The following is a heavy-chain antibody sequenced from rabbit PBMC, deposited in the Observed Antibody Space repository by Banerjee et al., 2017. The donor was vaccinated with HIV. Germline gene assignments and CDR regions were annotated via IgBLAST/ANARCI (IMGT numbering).Heavy chain of an antibody. Sequence: QEQLEESGGDLVKPEGSLTLTCTASGFSFSSSYYMCWVRQAPGKGLEWIACIDAGSGGSTYYASWAKGRFTSSKTSSTTVTLQMTSLTAADTATYFCARPYNAADSYYYLWGPGTLVTVS. CDR2: IDAGSGGST. CDR3: ARPYNAADSYYYL. CDR1: GFSFSSSYY. J-gene: IGHJ6*01. D-gene: IGHD8-1*01. V-gene: IGHV1S45*01.